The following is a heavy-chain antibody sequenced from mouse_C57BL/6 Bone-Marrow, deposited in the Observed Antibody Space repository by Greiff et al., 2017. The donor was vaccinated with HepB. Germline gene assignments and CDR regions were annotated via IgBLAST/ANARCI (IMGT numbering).Heavy chain of an antibody. CDR2: IRNKANGYTT. CDR1: GFTFTDYY. J-gene: IGHJ3*01. CDR3: ASLLWGFAY. D-gene: IGHD2-10*01. Sequence: EVKLVESGGGLVQPGGSPSLSCAASGFTFTDYYMSWVRQPPGKALEWLGFIRNKANGYTTEYSASVKGRFTISRDNSQSILYLQMNALRAEDSATYYCASLLWGFAYWGQGTLVTVSA. V-gene: IGHV7-3*01.